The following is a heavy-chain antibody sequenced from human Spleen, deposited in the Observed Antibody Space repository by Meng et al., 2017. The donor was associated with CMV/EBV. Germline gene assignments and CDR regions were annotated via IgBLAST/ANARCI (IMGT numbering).Heavy chain of an antibody. D-gene: IGHD1-14*01. CDR2: INPNSGGT. CDR3: ARDLRNPSGTLDY. Sequence: ASVKVSCKASGYTFTGYYMHWVRQAPGQGLEWMGWINPNSGGTNYAQKSQGRVTMTRDTSISTAYMELSRLRSDDTAVYYCARDLRNPSGTLDYWGQGTLVTVSS. V-gene: IGHV1-2*02. J-gene: IGHJ4*02. CDR1: GYTFTGYY.